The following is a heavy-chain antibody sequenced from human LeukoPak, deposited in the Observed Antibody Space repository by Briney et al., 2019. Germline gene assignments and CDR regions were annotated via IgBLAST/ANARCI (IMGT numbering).Heavy chain of an antibody. CDR1: GFTFSSYG. CDR3: AKGHRYSGSYHFDY. J-gene: IGHJ4*02. Sequence: PGGSLRLSCAASGFTFSSYGMHWVRQAPGKGLEWVAFIRYDGSNKYYADSVKGRFTISRDNSKNTLYLHMNSLRAEDTAVYYCAKGHRYSGSYHFDYWGQGTLVTVSS. D-gene: IGHD1-26*01. CDR2: IRYDGSNK. V-gene: IGHV3-30*02.